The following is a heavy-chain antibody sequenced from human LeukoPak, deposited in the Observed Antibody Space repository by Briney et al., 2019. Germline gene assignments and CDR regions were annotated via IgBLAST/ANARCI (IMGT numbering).Heavy chain of an antibody. CDR3: ARVSLKVFGEWFDP. Sequence: SETLSLTCTVSGGSISSHYWSWIRQPPGKGLEWIGYIYYSGSTNYNPSLKSRVTISVDTSKNQFSLKLSSVTAADTAVYYCARVSLKVFGEWFDPWGQGTLVTVSS. D-gene: IGHD3-3*01. CDR1: GGSISSHY. J-gene: IGHJ5*02. CDR2: IYYSGST. V-gene: IGHV4-59*11.